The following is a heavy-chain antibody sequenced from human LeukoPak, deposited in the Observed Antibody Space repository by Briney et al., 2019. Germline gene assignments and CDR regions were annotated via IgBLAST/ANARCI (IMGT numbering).Heavy chain of an antibody. V-gene: IGHV4-59*01. J-gene: IGHJ4*02. CDR3: ASQGPGSPTMR. CDR1: GGSIRSYY. D-gene: IGHD5-24*01. CDR2: IYYSGST. Sequence: PSEALSLTCTVSGGSIRSYYWSWIRQSPEKGLEWIGYIYYSGSTNYNPSLKSRVTISVDTSKKQFSLKLNPVTAADTAVYYCASQGPGSPTMRWGQGTLVTVSP.